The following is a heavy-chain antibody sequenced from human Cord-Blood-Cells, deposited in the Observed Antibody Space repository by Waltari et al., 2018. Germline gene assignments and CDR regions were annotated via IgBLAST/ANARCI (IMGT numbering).Heavy chain of an antibody. Sequence: QVQLVQSGAEVKKPGASVKVSCKVSGYTLTELSMHWVRQAPGKGLEWMGGFEPEDGETINEQKFQGRVTMSEDTSTDTAYMELSSLRSEDTAVYYCATHSEYYDSSGYYYYGMDVWGQGTTVTVSS. CDR3: ATHSEYYDSSGYYYYGMDV. CDR2: FEPEDGET. J-gene: IGHJ6*02. CDR1: GYTLTELS. D-gene: IGHD3-22*01. V-gene: IGHV1-24*01.